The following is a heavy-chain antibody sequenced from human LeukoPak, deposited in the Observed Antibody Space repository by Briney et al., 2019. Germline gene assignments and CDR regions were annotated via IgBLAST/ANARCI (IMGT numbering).Heavy chain of an antibody. V-gene: IGHV4-38-2*01. CDR2: VYHSGST. Sequence: PSETLSLTCAVSGYSISSGYYWGWIRQPPGKGLEWIGSVYHSGSTYYNPSLKSRVTISVDTSKNQFSLKLSSVTAADTAVYYCARAEVVPPAYNWFDPWGQGTLVTVSS. J-gene: IGHJ5*02. D-gene: IGHD2-2*01. CDR1: GYSISSGYY. CDR3: ARAEVVPPAYNWFDP.